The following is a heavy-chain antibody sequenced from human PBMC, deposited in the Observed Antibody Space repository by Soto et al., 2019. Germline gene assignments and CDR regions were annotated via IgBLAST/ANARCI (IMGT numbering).Heavy chain of an antibody. CDR1: GGSISSGGYS. CDR3: ARASYPITMVRGVTNWFDP. V-gene: IGHV4-30-2*01. Sequence: PSETLSLTCAVSGGSISSGGYSGSWIRQPPGKGLEWIGYIYHSGSTYYNPSLKSRVTISVDRSKNQFSLKLSSVTAADTAVYYCARASYPITMVRGVTNWFDPWGQGTLVTVSS. CDR2: IYHSGST. J-gene: IGHJ5*02. D-gene: IGHD3-10*01.